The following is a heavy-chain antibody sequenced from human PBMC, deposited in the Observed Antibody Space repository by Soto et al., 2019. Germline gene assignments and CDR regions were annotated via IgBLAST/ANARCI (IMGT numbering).Heavy chain of an antibody. D-gene: IGHD6-13*01. V-gene: IGHV3-66*01. Sequence: GGSLRLSCAASGFTVSTKYMSWVRQAPGKGLEWVSVIYSGGSTFYADSVRGRFTISRDNSKNTVNLQMNSLRAEDTAVYYCAREPAAGTSGMDVWGQGTTVTVSS. CDR1: GFTVSTKY. CDR3: AREPAAGTSGMDV. J-gene: IGHJ6*02. CDR2: IYSGGST.